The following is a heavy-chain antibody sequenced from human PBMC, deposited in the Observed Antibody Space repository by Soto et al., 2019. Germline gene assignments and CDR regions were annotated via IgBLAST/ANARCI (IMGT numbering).Heavy chain of an antibody. CDR1: GFTVSSKA. J-gene: IGHJ4*02. D-gene: IGHD1-26*01. CDR2: ISGSGGTT. V-gene: IGHV3-23*01. Sequence: EVQLLASGGGLVQPGGSLRLFCAASGFTVSSKAMSWVRQSPERGLEWLSSISGSGGTTYYADSVKGRFAISRDTSTNTLFLQMNNLRAEDTATYSCAKSRAYGAATDFDLWGQGTLVTVSS. CDR3: AKSRAYGAATDFDL.